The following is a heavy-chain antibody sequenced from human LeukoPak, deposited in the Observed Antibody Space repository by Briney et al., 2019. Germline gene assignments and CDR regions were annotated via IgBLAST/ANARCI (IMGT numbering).Heavy chain of an antibody. CDR2: IRYDGSNK. Sequence: GGSLRLSCAASGFTFSSYGMHWVRQAPGKGLEWVAFIRYDGSNKYYADSVKGRFTISRDNSKNTLYLQMNSLRAEDTAVYYCAKDIDFWSGYLDYWGQGTLVTVSS. CDR1: GFTFSSYG. V-gene: IGHV3-30*02. D-gene: IGHD3-3*01. J-gene: IGHJ4*02. CDR3: AKDIDFWSGYLDY.